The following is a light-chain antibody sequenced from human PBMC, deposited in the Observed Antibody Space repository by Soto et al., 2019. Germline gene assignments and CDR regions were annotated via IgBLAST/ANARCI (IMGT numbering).Light chain of an antibody. CDR1: QSLSSSY. V-gene: IGKV3-20*01. CDR3: QQYGNSPPT. Sequence: EIVLTQSPGTLSLSPGERATLSCRASQSLSSSYLAWYQQRPGQAPRLLIYGASSRATGMPERFSGSGSATDFTLTISRLEPEDFAVYHCQQYGNSPPTFGGGTKVEI. CDR2: GAS. J-gene: IGKJ4*01.